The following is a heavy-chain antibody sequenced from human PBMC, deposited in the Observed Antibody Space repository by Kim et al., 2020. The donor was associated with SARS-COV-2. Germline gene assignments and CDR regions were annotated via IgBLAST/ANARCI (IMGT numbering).Heavy chain of an antibody. Sequence: GGSLRLSCAASGFTFSSYGMHWVRQAPGKGLEWVAVISYDGSNKYYADSVKGRFTISRDNSKNTLYLQMNSLRAEDTAVYYCAKDSPPYDILTGPDYWGQGTLVTVSS. CDR2: ISYDGSNK. D-gene: IGHD3-9*01. J-gene: IGHJ4*02. V-gene: IGHV3-30*18. CDR3: AKDSPPYDILTGPDY. CDR1: GFTFSSYG.